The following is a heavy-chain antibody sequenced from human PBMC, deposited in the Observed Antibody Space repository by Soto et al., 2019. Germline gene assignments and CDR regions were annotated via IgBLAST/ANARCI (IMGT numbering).Heavy chain of an antibody. Sequence: VQLVESGGGLVKPGGSLRLSCAASGFTFSDYYMSWIRQAPGKGLEWVSYISSSGSTIYYADSVKGRFTISRDNAKNSLYLQMNSLRAEDTAVYYCARDKYQLLSLYYYYYMDVWGKGTTVTVSS. CDR2: ISSSGSTI. V-gene: IGHV3-11*01. D-gene: IGHD2-2*01. J-gene: IGHJ6*03. CDR3: ARDKYQLLSLYYYYYMDV. CDR1: GFTFSDYY.